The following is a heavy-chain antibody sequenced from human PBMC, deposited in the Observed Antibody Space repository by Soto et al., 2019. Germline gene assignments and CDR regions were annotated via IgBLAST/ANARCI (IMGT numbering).Heavy chain of an antibody. Sequence: SVKVSCKASGGTFSSYAISWVRQAPGQGLEWMGGIIPIFGTANYAQKFQGRVTITADESTSTAYMELSSLRSEDTAVYYCALSSYYDSSGYYYVFDYWGQGTLVTVS. CDR3: ALSSYYDSSGYYYVFDY. D-gene: IGHD3-22*01. J-gene: IGHJ4*02. CDR2: IIPIFGTA. CDR1: GGTFSSYA. V-gene: IGHV1-69*13.